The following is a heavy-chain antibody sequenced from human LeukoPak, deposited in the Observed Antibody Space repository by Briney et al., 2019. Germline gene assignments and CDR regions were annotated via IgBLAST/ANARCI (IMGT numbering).Heavy chain of an antibody. Sequence: SGGSLRLSCAASGFTFSSYSMNWVRQAPGKGLEWVSSINSRSNDIYYADSVKGRFTISRDNAKNSLYLQMNSLRAEDTAVYYCAREGRAYRYSSSWYPTPSWFDPWGQGTLVTVSS. CDR2: INSRSNDI. CDR1: GFTFSSYS. J-gene: IGHJ5*02. D-gene: IGHD6-13*01. CDR3: AREGRAYRYSSSWYPTPSWFDP. V-gene: IGHV3-21*06.